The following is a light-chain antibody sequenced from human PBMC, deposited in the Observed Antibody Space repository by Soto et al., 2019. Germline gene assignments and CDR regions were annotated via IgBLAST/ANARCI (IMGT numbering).Light chain of an antibody. Sequence: DIQMTQSPSSLSASVGDRVTITCRASQTISSYLHWYQQKPGKAPKLLIYAASSLQSGVPSRFSGSGSGTEFTLTISSLQSEDSAVYYCQQYNDWQWTFGQGTMVDIK. CDR3: QQYNDWQWT. J-gene: IGKJ1*01. CDR2: AAS. CDR1: QTISSY. V-gene: IGKV1-39*01.